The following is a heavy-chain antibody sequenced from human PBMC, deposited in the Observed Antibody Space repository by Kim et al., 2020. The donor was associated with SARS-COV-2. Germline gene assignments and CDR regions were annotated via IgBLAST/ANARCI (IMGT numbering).Heavy chain of an antibody. CDR1: GYTFTSYY. V-gene: IGHV1-46*01. J-gene: IGHJ6*02. CDR3: AKTEESYYYGSGSYYLNGGMDV. D-gene: IGHD3-10*01. Sequence: ASVKVSCKASGYTFTSYYMHWVRQAPGQGLEWMGIINPSGGSTSYAQKFQGRVTMTRDTSTSTVYMELSSLRSEDTAVYYCAKTEESYYYGSGSYYLNGGMDVWGQGTTVTVSS. CDR2: INPSGGST.